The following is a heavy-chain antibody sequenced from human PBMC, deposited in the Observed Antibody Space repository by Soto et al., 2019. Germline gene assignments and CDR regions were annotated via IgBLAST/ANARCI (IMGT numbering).Heavy chain of an antibody. CDR2: ISASGGNI. V-gene: IGHV3-23*01. CDR1: GFIFSDYA. D-gene: IGHD3-16*01. J-gene: IGHJ2*01. Sequence: GGSLRLSCVASGFIFSDYAMTWVRQAPGKGLQWVATISASGGNIEYADSLKGRFTISRDNSKNSVYLQLSGLTADDTAVHYCAKVAGGLGYFDIWGRGTLVTVS. CDR3: AKVAGGLGYFDI.